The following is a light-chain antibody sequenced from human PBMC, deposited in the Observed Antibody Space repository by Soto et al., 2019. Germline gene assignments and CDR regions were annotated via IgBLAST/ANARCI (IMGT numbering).Light chain of an antibody. CDR1: QTISSW. V-gene: IGKV1-39*01. Sequence: DLQMTQSPSTLSGSVGDRVTITCRASQTISSWLAWYQQNPGKAPKLLSYAASSLQSGVPSRFRGSGYGTDFALTITSRQPEDFAIYYCQQSYNSPPITFGQGTRLEIK. J-gene: IGKJ5*01. CDR2: AAS. CDR3: QQSYNSPPIT.